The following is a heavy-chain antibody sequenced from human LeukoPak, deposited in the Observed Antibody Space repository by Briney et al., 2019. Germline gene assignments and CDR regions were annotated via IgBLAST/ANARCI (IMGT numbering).Heavy chain of an antibody. CDR2: IYYSGST. Sequence: PSETLSLTCTVSGGSISSGGYYWSWLRQHPGKGLEWIGYIYYSGSTYYNPSLKSRVTISVDTSKNQFSLKLSSVTAADTAVYYCARDSYDSSGYYYYFDYWGQGTLVTVSS. CDR1: GGSISSGGYY. V-gene: IGHV4-31*03. D-gene: IGHD3-22*01. CDR3: ARDSYDSSGYYYYFDY. J-gene: IGHJ4*02.